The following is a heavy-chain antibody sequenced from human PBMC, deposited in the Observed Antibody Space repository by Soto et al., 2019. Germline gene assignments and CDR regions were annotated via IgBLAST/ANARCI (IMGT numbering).Heavy chain of an antibody. CDR1: GGTFSSYT. CDR2: IIPILGIA. V-gene: IGHV1-69*08. CDR3: ARDFTGDPWGV. D-gene: IGHD7-27*01. Sequence: QVQLVQSGAEVQKPGSSVKVSCKASGGTFSSYTISWVRQAPGQGLEWMGRIIPILGIANYAQKFQGRVTITADKSTSTAYMELSSLRSEDTAVYYCARDFTGDPWGVWGKGTTVTVSS. J-gene: IGHJ6*04.